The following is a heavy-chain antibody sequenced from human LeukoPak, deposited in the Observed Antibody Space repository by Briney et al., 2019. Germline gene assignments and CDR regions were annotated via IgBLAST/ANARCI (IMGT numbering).Heavy chain of an antibody. Sequence: SETLSLTCAVYGGSFSGYYWSWIRQPPGKGLEWTGYIYYSGSTNYNPSLNSRVTISVDTSKNQFSLRLSSVTAADAAIYYCARAVSGRFDYWGQGTLVTVSS. CDR3: ARAVSGRFDY. CDR2: IYYSGST. J-gene: IGHJ4*02. CDR1: GGSFSGYY. D-gene: IGHD6-19*01. V-gene: IGHV4-34*11.